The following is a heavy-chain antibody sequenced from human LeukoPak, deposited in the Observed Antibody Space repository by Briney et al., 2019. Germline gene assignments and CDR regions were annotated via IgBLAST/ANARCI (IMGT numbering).Heavy chain of an antibody. CDR2: INSDGSTI. Sequence: PGGSLRLSCAASGFTFSSYWMHWVRHAPGKGLVWVSRINSDGSTISYADSVKGRFTISRDNAKNTLFLQMDSLRAEDTAVYYCARGGMVRRVMGAFDIWGQGTLITVSS. V-gene: IGHV3-74*01. CDR1: GFTFSSYW. J-gene: IGHJ3*02. CDR3: ARGGMVRRVMGAFDI. D-gene: IGHD3-10*01.